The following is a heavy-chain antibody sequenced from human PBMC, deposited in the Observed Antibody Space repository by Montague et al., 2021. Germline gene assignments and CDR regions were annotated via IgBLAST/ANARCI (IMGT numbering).Heavy chain of an antibody. D-gene: IGHD2-15*01. J-gene: IGHJ6*03. CDR1: GFSLTTSGVG. CDR2: IYWDADK. CDR3: ASAPHVIPFCFSMDV. Sequence: PALVKPTQTLTLTCTFSGFSLTTSGVGVGWIRQPPGKALEWFGVIYWDADKRYSLSLQNRLIIIHDASRNQVILTLNDLDPMDTGTFFCASAPHVIPFCFSMDVWGKGTTLTVSS. V-gene: IGHV2-5*02.